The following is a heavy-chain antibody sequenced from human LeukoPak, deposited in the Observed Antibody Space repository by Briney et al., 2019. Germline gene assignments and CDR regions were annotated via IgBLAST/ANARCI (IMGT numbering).Heavy chain of an antibody. J-gene: IGHJ4*02. CDR2: IYYSGST. Sequence: SETLSLTCTVSGGSISSYYWSWIRQPPGKGLEWIGYIYYSGSTNYNPSLKSRVTTSVDTSKNQFSLKLSSVTAADTAVYYCAGQGEVGATVYWGQGTLVTVSS. D-gene: IGHD1-26*01. CDR3: AGQGEVGATVY. V-gene: IGHV4-59*01. CDR1: GGSISSYY.